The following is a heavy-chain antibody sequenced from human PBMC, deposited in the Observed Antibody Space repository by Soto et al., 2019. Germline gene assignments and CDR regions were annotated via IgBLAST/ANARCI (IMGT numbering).Heavy chain of an antibody. J-gene: IGHJ5*02. Sequence: EVQLVESGGGLVQPGGSLRLSCAASGFTFSSYWMSWVRQAPGKGLEWVANIKQDGSEKYYVDSVKGRFTISRDNAKNSLYLQMTSLRAEDTTVYYCARVMPWNYESLVNFNWFDPWGQGTLVTVSS. V-gene: IGHV3-7*01. CDR1: GFTFSSYW. CDR3: ARVMPWNYESLVNFNWFDP. CDR2: IKQDGSEK. D-gene: IGHD1-7*01.